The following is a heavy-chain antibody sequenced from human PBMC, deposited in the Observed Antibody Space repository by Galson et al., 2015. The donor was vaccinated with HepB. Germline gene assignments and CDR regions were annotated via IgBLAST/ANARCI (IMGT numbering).Heavy chain of an antibody. CDR3: VRKRDYDMGYGMDV. CDR1: GFTVSSNQ. V-gene: IGHV3-53*01. Sequence: SLRLSCAVSGFTVSSNQMGWVRQAPGKGLEWVSIIYSGGTTYHADSVKGRLTISRDNSKNTLYLQMNSLRAEDTAVYYCVRKRDYDMGYGMDVWGQGTTVTVSS. CDR2: IYSGGTT. J-gene: IGHJ6*02. D-gene: IGHD3-9*01.